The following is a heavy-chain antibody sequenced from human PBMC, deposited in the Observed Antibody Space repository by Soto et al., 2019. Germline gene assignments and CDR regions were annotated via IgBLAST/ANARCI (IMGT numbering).Heavy chain of an antibody. D-gene: IGHD6-19*01. V-gene: IGHV1-46*02. CDR2: INPSGGST. CDR3: ARGRLPLYSSGWYGPAPTYDY. Sequence: ASMKVSCDASGYTFNSYYVHWVRESPGQGLEWMGIINPSGGSTSYAQKFQGRVTMTRDTSTSTVYMELSSLRSEDTAVYYWARGRLPLYSSGWYGPAPTYDYWGQGTLVTVSS. J-gene: IGHJ4*02. CDR1: GYTFNSYY.